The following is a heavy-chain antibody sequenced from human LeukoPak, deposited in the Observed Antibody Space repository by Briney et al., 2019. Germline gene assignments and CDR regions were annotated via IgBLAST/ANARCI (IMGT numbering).Heavy chain of an antibody. Sequence: GGSLRLSCAASGFSFSSYAMSWVRQAPGKGLEWVSVISGSGGSIYYADSVKGRFTISRDNSKDTLYLQMNSLRAEDTAVYYCAKNIAARVYYYMDVWGKGTTVTVSS. J-gene: IGHJ6*03. CDR3: AKNIAARVYYYMDV. V-gene: IGHV3-23*01. D-gene: IGHD6-6*01. CDR1: GFSFSSYA. CDR2: ISGSGGSI.